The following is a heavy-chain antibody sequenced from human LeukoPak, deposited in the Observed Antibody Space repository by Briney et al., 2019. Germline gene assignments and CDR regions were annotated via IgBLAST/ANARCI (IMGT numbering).Heavy chain of an antibody. D-gene: IGHD6-13*01. CDR2: IYTSGST. V-gene: IGHV4-4*09. Sequence: PSETLSLTCTVSGGSISSYYWSWIRQPPGKGLEWIGYIYTSGSTNYNPSLKSRVTISVDTSKNQFSLKLSSVTAADTAVHYCARGGLAAAAQTWGQGTLVTVSS. CDR3: ARGGLAAAAQT. J-gene: IGHJ5*02. CDR1: GGSISSYY.